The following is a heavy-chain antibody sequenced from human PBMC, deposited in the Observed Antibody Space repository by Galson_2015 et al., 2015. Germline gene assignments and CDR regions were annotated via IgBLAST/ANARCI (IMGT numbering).Heavy chain of an antibody. D-gene: IGHD6-19*01. Sequence: SLRLFCAASGFTFTNHGMHWVRQAPGRGLEWVAVISYDGSKKYYADSVKGRFTISRDNSKNTVNLQMNSLRVEDTAVYYCAKGVEAVQPNWFDPWGQGTLVTVSS. J-gene: IGHJ5*02. V-gene: IGHV3-30*18. CDR3: AKGVEAVQPNWFDP. CDR1: GFTFTNHG. CDR2: ISYDGSKK.